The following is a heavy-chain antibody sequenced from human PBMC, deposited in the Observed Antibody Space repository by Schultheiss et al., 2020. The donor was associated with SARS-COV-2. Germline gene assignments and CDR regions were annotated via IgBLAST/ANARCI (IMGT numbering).Heavy chain of an antibody. D-gene: IGHD3-22*01. CDR3: ARDSYDSSQDWYFDL. Sequence: SETLSLTCAVYGGSFSGYYWGWIRQPPGKGLEWIGSIYHSGSTYYNPSLKSRVTISVDTSKNQFSLKLSSVTAADTAVYYCARDSYDSSQDWYFDLWGRGTLVTVSS. V-gene: IGHV4-38-2*02. CDR2: IYHSGST. J-gene: IGHJ2*01. CDR1: GGSFSGYY.